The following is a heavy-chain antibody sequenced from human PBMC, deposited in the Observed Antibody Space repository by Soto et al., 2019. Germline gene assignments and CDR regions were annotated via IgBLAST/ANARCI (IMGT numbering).Heavy chain of an antibody. CDR1: GFTFSNAW. CDR2: IKSKTDGGTT. D-gene: IGHD2-15*01. J-gene: IGHJ4*02. CDR3: TTASDIVVVVAASPEEGYYFDY. Sequence: GGSLRLSCAASGFTFSNAWMNWVRQAPGKGLEWVGRIKSKTDGGTTDYAAPVKGRLTISRDDSKNTLYLQMNSLKTEDTAVYYCTTASDIVVVVAASPEEGYYFDYWGQGTLVTVSS. V-gene: IGHV3-15*07.